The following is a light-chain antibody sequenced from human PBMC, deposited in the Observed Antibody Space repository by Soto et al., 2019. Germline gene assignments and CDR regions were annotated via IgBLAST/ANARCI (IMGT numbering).Light chain of an antibody. Sequence: EVVLTQSPGTLSLSPGERATLSCRTSHTVSGNYLAWYQQKLGQAPRLLIYGASSRATGIPDRFSGSGSGTDFNLTISRLEPEDFAVYYCQQYDNSRWTFGQGTKVEIK. V-gene: IGKV3-20*01. CDR2: GAS. CDR1: HTVSGNY. J-gene: IGKJ1*01. CDR3: QQYDNSRWT.